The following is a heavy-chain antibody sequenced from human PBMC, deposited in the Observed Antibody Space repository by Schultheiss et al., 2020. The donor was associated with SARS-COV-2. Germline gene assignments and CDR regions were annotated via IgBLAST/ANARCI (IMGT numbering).Heavy chain of an antibody. CDR3: ARGASGYVSRSGIDY. CDR2: IYHSGSG. CDR1: DDSVNSGSYY. Sequence: SETLSLTCTVSDDSVNSGSYYWTWIRQPPGKGLEWIGYIYHSGSGNYNPSLKSRVTLSVDTSKNQFSLKLSSVTAADTAVYYCARGASGYVSRSGIDYWGQGTLVTVSS. D-gene: IGHD5-12*01. V-gene: IGHV4-61*01. J-gene: IGHJ4*02.